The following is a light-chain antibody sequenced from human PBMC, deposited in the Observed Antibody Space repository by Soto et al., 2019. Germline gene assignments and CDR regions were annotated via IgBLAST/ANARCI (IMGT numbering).Light chain of an antibody. CDR1: HRDVGGYNY. CDR2: EVT. CDR3: SSYTISNTLPFV. Sequence: QSVLTQPASVSGSPGQSITISCTGTHRDVGGYNYVSWYQQYPGKSPKLLIYEVTHRPSGVSNRLSGSKSGNTASLTISGLQAEDEADYYCSSYTISNTLPFVFGTGTKVTVL. V-gene: IGLV2-14*01. J-gene: IGLJ1*01.